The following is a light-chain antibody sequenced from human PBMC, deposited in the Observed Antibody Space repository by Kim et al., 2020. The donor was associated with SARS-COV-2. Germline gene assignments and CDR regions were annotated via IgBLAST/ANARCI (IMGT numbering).Light chain of an antibody. V-gene: IGLV1-44*01. J-gene: IGLJ2*01. CDR3: AAWDDSLNGPV. Sequence: GPSVTFSSSGSSSTLGSNTVTWYQQLPGTAPKLLLYSTNQRPSGLPDRFSGSKSGPSASLAISGLQSEDEADYYCAAWDDSLNGPVFGGGTQLTVL. CDR2: STN. CDR1: SSTLGSNT.